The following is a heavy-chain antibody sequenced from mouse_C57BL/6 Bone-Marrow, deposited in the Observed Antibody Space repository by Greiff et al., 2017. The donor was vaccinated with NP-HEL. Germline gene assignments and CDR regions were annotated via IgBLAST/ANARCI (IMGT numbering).Heavy chain of an antibody. CDR1: GFTFSDFY. D-gene: IGHD2-2*01. Sequence: EVKVVESGGGLVQSGRSLRLSCATSGFTFSDFYMEWVRQAPGKGLEWIAASRNKANDYTTEYSASVKGRFIVSRDTSQSILYLQMNALRAEDTAIYYCARAPYGYDDWYFDVWGTGTTVTVSS. CDR3: ARAPYGYDDWYFDV. J-gene: IGHJ1*03. V-gene: IGHV7-1*01. CDR2: SRNKANDYTT.